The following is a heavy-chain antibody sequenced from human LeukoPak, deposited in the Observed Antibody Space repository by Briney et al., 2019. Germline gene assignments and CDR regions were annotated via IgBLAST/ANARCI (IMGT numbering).Heavy chain of an antibody. D-gene: IGHD5-24*01. CDR1: GFTFSSYG. CDR3: AKDVAGGGYNMGVFDY. CDR2: ISYDGSNK. J-gene: IGHJ4*02. V-gene: IGHV3-30*18. Sequence: GGSLRLSCAASGFTFSSYGMHWVRQAPGKGLEWVAVISYDGSNKYYADSVKGRFTISRDNSKNTLYLQMNSLRAEDTAVYYCAKDVAGGGYNMGVFDYWGQGTLVTVSP.